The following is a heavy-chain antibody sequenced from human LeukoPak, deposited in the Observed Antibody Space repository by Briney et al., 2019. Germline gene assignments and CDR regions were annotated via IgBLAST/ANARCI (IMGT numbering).Heavy chain of an antibody. CDR1: GYTFTSYG. CDR2: IIPIFGTA. CDR3: ARERVPTYYYDSSGHREAFDI. J-gene: IGHJ3*02. V-gene: IGHV1-69*13. Sequence: SVKVSCKASGYTFTSYGISWVRQAPGQGLEWMGGIIPIFGTANYAQKFQGRVTITADESTSTAYMELSSLRSEDTAVYYCARERVPTYYYDSSGHREAFDIWGQGTMVTVSS. D-gene: IGHD3-22*01.